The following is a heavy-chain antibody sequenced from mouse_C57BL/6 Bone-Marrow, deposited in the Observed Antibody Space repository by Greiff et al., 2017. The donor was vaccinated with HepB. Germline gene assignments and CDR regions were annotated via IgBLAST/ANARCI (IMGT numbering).Heavy chain of an antibody. Sequence: VQLQQSGPELVKPGASVKIPCKASGYTFTDYNMDWVKQSHGKSLEWIGDINPNNGGTIYNQKFKGKATLTLDKSSSTAYMELRSLTSEDTAVYYCARGTVVATSRYFDYWVQGTTLTVSS. CDR3: ARGTVVATSRYFDY. CDR2: INPNNGGT. D-gene: IGHD1-1*01. V-gene: IGHV1-18*01. CDR1: GYTFTDYN. J-gene: IGHJ2*01.